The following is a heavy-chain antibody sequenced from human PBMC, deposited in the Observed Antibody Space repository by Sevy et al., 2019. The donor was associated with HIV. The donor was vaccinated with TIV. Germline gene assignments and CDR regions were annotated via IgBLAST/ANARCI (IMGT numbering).Heavy chain of an antibody. CDR1: GFPFNDNP. CDR2: ISGTSLNI. CDR3: AKDINRGCDGVNCYSYYYYFYGLDV. J-gene: IGHJ6*02. V-gene: IGHV3-9*01. Sequence: GGSLRLSCPAPGFPFNDNPMHWVRQFPGKALGWVSGISGTSLNIGYADPVKGRFTFSRDNARHFVYLEMNSLRPEDAAFYYCAKDINRGCDGVNCYSYYYYFYGLDVWGQGTTVTVSS. D-gene: IGHD2-21*01.